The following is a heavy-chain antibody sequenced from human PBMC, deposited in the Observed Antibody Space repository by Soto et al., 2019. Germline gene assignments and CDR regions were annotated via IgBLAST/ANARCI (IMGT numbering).Heavy chain of an antibody. CDR3: AKARMAAPSQAAPPGL. CDR2: ISGSGGST. J-gene: IGHJ4*02. Sequence: PGWSLRRSCASYGFTFSSYAMIWVRHAPVKGLEWVSTISGSGGSTYYAYSVKGRFTISRDNSKNTLYLQMNSLRAEDTALYYCAKARMAAPSQAAPPGLWGQGTLVTVSS. V-gene: IGHV3-23*01. D-gene: IGHD6-13*01. CDR1: GFTFSSYA.